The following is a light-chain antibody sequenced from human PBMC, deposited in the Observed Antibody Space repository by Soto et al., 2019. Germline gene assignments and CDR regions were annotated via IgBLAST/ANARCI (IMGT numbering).Light chain of an antibody. Sequence: EIVMTQSPATLSVSPGGRATLSCRASQSISDTLAWYQQKPGQAPRLLIHGASTRAPGFPARFSGSGSGTDFTLTISSLQSEDFAVYYCQQNDNWPWTFGQGTKV. CDR1: QSISDT. CDR3: QQNDNWPWT. CDR2: GAS. J-gene: IGKJ1*01. V-gene: IGKV3-15*01.